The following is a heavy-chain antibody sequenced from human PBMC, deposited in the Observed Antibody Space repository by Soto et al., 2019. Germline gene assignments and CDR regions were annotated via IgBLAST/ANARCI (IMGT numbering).Heavy chain of an antibody. CDR2: IDYGGST. CDR3: SRPLAPHYYYGMDV. Sequence: QVQLQESGPGLVKPSETLSLTCTVSGGSISSYYWSWIRQPPGKGLEWIGYIDYGGSTNYNPSLTSRVTTPVATTKNHCAPKPSSVTAADTAVYYCSRPLAPHYYYGMDVWGQGTTVTVSS. CDR1: GGSISSYY. V-gene: IGHV4-59*01. J-gene: IGHJ6*02.